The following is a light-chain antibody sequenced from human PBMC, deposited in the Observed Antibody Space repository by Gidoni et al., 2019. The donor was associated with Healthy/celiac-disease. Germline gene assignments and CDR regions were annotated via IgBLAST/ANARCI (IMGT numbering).Light chain of an antibody. CDR3: QQYNNYPYT. Sequence: DIQMTQSPSTLSASVRDRVTITCRASQSISSWLAWYQQKPGKAPKLLIYEASSLGSGVPSRFSGSGSGTEFTLTISSLQPDDFATYYCQQYNNYPYTFGQGTKLEIK. CDR2: EAS. CDR1: QSISSW. J-gene: IGKJ2*01. V-gene: IGKV1-5*03.